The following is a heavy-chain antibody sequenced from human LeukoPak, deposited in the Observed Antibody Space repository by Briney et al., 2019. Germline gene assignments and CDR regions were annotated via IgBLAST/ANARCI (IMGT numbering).Heavy chain of an antibody. J-gene: IGHJ6*02. D-gene: IGHD2/OR15-2a*01. CDR3: ARVRVSSYYGMDI. V-gene: IGHV3-7*05. Sequence: PGGSLRLSGAASGFTFSTYWMSWVRQAPGKGLEWVANINQDESEKYYVDSVKGRFTISRDNAKNSLYLQMNSLRAEDTAVYYCARVRVSSYYGMDIWGQGATVTVSS. CDR2: INQDESEK. CDR1: GFTFSTYW.